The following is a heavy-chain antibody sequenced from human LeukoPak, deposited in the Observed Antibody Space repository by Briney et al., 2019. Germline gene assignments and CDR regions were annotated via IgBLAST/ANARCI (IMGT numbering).Heavy chain of an antibody. Sequence: GGSLRLSCAASGFTFSNYAMSWVRQAPGKGLEWVSSIDRNDATTDYADSVRGRFTISRDNSKNTLHLQMSSLRAEDTAVYYCAKYNGQLLEQWYYDYWGQGTLVPVSS. D-gene: IGHD1/OR15-1a*01. CDR1: GFTFSNYA. V-gene: IGHV3-23*01. CDR2: IDRNDATT. J-gene: IGHJ4*02. CDR3: AKYNGQLLEQWYYDY.